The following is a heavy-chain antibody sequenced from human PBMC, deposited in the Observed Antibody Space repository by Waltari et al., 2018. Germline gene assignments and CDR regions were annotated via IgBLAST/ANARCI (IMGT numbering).Heavy chain of an antibody. J-gene: IGHJ4*02. Sequence: EVQLVQSGAEVKKPGATVKISCKASGYTFTAYYMHWVQQAPGKGLEWMGRVDPEDGETIYAEKFQGRVTITADTSTDTAYMELSSLRSEDTAVYYCATWEVWKQLVRDGGYWGQGTLVTVSS. CDR3: ATWEVWKQLVRDGGY. CDR2: VDPEDGET. D-gene: IGHD6-6*01. V-gene: IGHV1-69-2*01. CDR1: GYTFTAYY.